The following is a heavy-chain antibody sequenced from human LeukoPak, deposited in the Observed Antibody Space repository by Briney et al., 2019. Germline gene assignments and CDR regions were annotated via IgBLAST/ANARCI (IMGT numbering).Heavy chain of an antibody. J-gene: IGHJ4*02. Sequence: VGSLILSCAASEFTFISYSMSGVRQAPGKGLEWVSSISSRRSFIYYADSVKGRFTISRDNAKNTLYLQMNSLRAEDTAVYYCAKAKYFYDSSGYLDYWGQGTLVTVSS. V-gene: IGHV3-21*01. CDR2: ISSRRSFI. CDR3: AKAKYFYDSSGYLDY. D-gene: IGHD3-22*01. CDR1: EFTFISYS.